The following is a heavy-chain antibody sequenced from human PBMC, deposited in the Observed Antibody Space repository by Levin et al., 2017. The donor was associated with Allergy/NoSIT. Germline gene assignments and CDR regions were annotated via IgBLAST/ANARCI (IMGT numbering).Heavy chain of an antibody. CDR3: ARELGSSDWYTVDC. J-gene: IGHJ4*02. CDR1: GFTFSSNA. CDR2: ISGGGDRT. V-gene: IGHV3-23*01. Sequence: SCAASGFTFSSNAMTWARQAPGKGLEWVSAISGGGDRTHYANSVKGRFTISRDNSTNTLYLQMNSLGAEDTAVYYCARELGSSDWYTVDCWGRGTLVTVSS. D-gene: IGHD6-19*01.